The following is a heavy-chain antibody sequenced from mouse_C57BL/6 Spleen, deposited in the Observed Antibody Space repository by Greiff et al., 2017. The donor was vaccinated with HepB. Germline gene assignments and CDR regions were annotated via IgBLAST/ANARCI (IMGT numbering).Heavy chain of an antibody. V-gene: IGHV1-54*01. Sequence: QVQLQQSGAELVRPGTSVKVSCKASGYAFTNYLIEWVKQRPGQGLEWIGVINPGSGGTNYNEKFKGKATLTADKSSSTAYMQLSSLTSEDSAVYFCARGPYYGSSSYWYFDVWGTGTTVTVSS. J-gene: IGHJ1*03. CDR1: GYAFTNYL. CDR2: INPGSGGT. D-gene: IGHD1-1*01. CDR3: ARGPYYGSSSYWYFDV.